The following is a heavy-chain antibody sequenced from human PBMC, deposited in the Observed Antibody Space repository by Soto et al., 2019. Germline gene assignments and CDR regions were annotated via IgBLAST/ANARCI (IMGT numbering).Heavy chain of an antibody. CDR1: GFTFSSYA. CDR3: AKFTIYSSPYFFEH. J-gene: IGHJ4*02. D-gene: IGHD2-15*01. CDR2: ITGSADGT. V-gene: IGHV3-23*01. Sequence: GGSLRLSCAASGFTFSSYAMTWVRQAPGRGLQWVSAITGSADGTYYADSVKGRFTISRDNSKNTLYLQMNSLRAEDTAVYYCAKFTIYSSPYFFEHWGQGTLVTVSS.